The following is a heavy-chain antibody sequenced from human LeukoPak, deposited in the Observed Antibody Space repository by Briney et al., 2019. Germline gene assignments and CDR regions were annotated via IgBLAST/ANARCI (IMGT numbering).Heavy chain of an antibody. CDR3: ARAMVAVAGTRYFDY. CDR2: INHSGST. D-gene: IGHD6-19*01. J-gene: IGHJ4*02. CDR1: GGSISSYY. V-gene: IGHV4-34*01. Sequence: NSSETLSLTCTVSGGSISSYYWNWIRQPPGRGLEWIGEINHSGSTNYNPSLKCRVTISVDTSKNQFSLKLSSVTAADTAVYYCARAMVAVAGTRYFDYWGQGTLVTVSS.